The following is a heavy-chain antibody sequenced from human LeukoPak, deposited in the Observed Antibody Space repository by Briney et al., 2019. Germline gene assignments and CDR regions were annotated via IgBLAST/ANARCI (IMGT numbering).Heavy chain of an antibody. V-gene: IGHV3-30*02. Sequence: GGSLRLSCAASGFRFSSYGMHWVRQAPGKGLEWVAYIQFDASNKIYADSEKGRFTISRDNSKTTVYVQMNSLRAEDTALYYCAKEKGEYSYCLPTYYFDNWGQGTLVTVSS. D-gene: IGHD5-18*01. CDR1: GFRFSSYG. J-gene: IGHJ4*02. CDR2: IQFDASNK. CDR3: AKEKGEYSYCLPTYYFDN.